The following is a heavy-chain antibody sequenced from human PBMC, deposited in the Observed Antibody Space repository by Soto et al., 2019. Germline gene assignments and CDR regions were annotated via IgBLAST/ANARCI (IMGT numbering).Heavy chain of an antibody. J-gene: IGHJ2*01. CDR2: IYHSGST. Sequence: QVQLQESGPGLVKPSGTLSLTCAVSGGSISSSNWWSWVRQPPGKGLEWIGEIYHSGSTNYNPSLKSRVTISVDKSKNQFSLKLSSVTAADTAVYYCARTGCSGGSCYSDSFFDLWGRGTLVTVSS. V-gene: IGHV4-4*02. CDR3: ARTGCSGGSCYSDSFFDL. D-gene: IGHD2-15*01. CDR1: GGSISSSNW.